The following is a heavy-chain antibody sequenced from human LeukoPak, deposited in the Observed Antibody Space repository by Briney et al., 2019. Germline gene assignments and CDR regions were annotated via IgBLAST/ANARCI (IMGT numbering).Heavy chain of an antibody. J-gene: IGHJ4*02. CDR1: GFTFSSYW. CDR3: AKDGSSSWYYFDY. Sequence: PGGSLRLSCAASGFTFSSYWMSWVRQAPGMGLQWVANIKQDGSVKTYVDSVKGRFTISRDNAKNSLYLQMNSLRAEDTAVYYCAKDGSSSWYYFDYWGQGTLVTVSS. D-gene: IGHD3-10*01. V-gene: IGHV3-7*03. CDR2: IKQDGSVK.